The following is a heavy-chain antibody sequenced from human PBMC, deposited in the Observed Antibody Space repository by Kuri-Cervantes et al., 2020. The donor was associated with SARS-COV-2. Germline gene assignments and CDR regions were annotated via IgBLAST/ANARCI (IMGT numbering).Heavy chain of an antibody. J-gene: IGHJ6*02. CDR3: AKDKLPMGDYWYGMDV. Sequence: GGSLRLSCAASGFTFSSYEMNWVRQAPGKGLEWVSYISSSGSTIYYADSVKGRFTISRDNFKSTVYLRMNSLRAEDTAVYYCAKDKLPMGDYWYGMDVWGQGTTVTVSS. V-gene: IGHV3-48*03. D-gene: IGHD2-15*01. CDR1: GFTFSSYE. CDR2: ISSSGSTI.